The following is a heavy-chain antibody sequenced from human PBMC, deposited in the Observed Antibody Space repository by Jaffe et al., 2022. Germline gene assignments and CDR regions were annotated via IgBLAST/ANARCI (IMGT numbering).Heavy chain of an antibody. J-gene: IGHJ4*02. CDR1: GYSISSGYY. D-gene: IGHD6-19*01. Sequence: QVQLQESGPGLVKPSETLSLTCAVSGYSISSGYYWGWIRQPPGKGLEWIGSIYHSGSTYYNPSLKSRVTISVDTSKNQFSLKLSSVTAADTAVYYCARLTIAVAGEYYFDYWGQGTLVTVSS. CDR3: ARLTIAVAGEYYFDY. V-gene: IGHV4-38-2*01. CDR2: IYHSGST.